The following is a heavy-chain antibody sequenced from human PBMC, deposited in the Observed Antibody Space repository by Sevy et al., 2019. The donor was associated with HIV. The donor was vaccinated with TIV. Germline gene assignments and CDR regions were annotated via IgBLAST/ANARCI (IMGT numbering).Heavy chain of an antibody. D-gene: IGHD2-2*02. CDR2: ISWNSGSI. V-gene: IGHV3-9*01. CDR1: GFSFDDYA. J-gene: IGHJ6*02. Sequence: GGSLRLSCAASGFSFDDYAMHWVRQAPGKGLEWVSGISWNSGSIGYAGSVKGRFTISRDNAKNSLYLQMNSLRAEDTALYYCAKGRDIVVVPAAIREDYYYYGMDVWGQGTTVTVSS. CDR3: AKGRDIVVVPAAIREDYYYYGMDV.